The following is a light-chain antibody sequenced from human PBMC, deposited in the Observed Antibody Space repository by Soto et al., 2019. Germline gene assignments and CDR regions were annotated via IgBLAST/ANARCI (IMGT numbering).Light chain of an antibody. CDR2: NAS. CDR3: QQYNRYPT. Sequence: DIQMTQSPSTLSASVGERVTITCRASQSISSWLAWYQQKPGKAPKLLIYNASSLESGVPSRFSGSGSGTDFTLTISSLQPDDFATYYCQQYNRYPTFGQGTKVEIK. V-gene: IGKV1-5*03. CDR1: QSISSW. J-gene: IGKJ1*01.